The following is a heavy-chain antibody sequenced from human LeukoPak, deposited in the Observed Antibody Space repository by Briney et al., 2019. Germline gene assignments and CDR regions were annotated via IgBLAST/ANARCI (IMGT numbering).Heavy chain of an antibody. CDR1: GFTFSSYG. J-gene: IGHJ4*02. D-gene: IGHD5-18*01. Sequence: QPGRSLRLSCAASGFTFSSYGMHWVRQAPGKGLERVAVISYDGSNKYYADSVKGRFTISRDNSKNTLYLQMNSLRAEDTAVYYCAKDLRAVDTAMVDYWGQGTLVTVSS. CDR3: AKDLRAVDTAMVDY. CDR2: ISYDGSNK. V-gene: IGHV3-30*18.